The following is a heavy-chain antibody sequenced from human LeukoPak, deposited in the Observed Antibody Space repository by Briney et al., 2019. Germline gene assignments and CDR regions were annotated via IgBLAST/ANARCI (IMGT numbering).Heavy chain of an antibody. D-gene: IGHD1-14*01. CDR1: GFTFSNYA. J-gene: IGHJ4*02. V-gene: IGHV3-23*01. CDR2: ISGSGGST. CDR3: ALGRTGTPWSPLNY. Sequence: GGSLRLSCAASGFTFSNYAMSWVRQAPGKGLEWVSTISGSGGSTYYADSVKGRFTISRDNSKNTLYLQMNTLRAEDTPVYYSALGRTGTPWSPLNYGGQGTLVTVPA.